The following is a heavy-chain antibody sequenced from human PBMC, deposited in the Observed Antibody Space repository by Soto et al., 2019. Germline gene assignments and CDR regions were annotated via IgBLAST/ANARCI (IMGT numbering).Heavy chain of an antibody. Sequence: SETLSLTCSVSGGSIINSGNYFVCIRRPPWKGLEWIGTMDYSGGTSYNPSLKSRVTISADPSNNQFSLRLSSVTAADTAVYYCARRTPLYASESSRFDPWGQGALVTVSS. V-gene: IGHV4-39*01. CDR3: ARRTPLYASESSRFDP. CDR1: GGSIINSGNY. J-gene: IGHJ5*02. CDR2: MDYSGGT. D-gene: IGHD3-10*01.